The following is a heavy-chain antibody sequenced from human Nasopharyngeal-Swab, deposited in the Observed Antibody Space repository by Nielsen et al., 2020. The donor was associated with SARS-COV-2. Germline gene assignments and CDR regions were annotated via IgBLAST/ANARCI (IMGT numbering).Heavy chain of an antibody. CDR2: FDPEDGET. Sequence: ASVKVSCKVSGYTLTELSMHWVRQAPGKGLEWMGGFDPEDGETIYAQKFQGRVTMTRDTSISTAYMELSRLRSDDTAVYYCARGRGSSGPDYWGQGTLVTVSS. CDR1: GYTLTELS. D-gene: IGHD6-25*01. J-gene: IGHJ4*02. V-gene: IGHV1-24*01. CDR3: ARGRGSSGPDY.